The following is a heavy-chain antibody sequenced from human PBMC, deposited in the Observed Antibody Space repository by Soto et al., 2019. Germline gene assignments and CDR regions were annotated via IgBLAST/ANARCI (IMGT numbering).Heavy chain of an antibody. CDR1: GVSISRSSSY. Sequence: ETLALTCPVSGVSISRSSSYWGWIRQPPGKGLEWIGNIFYSGSSYYNPSLKSRVIISVDTSKNQFSLKLSSVTAADTAVYYCATGHGGSGWYYTWFDPWGQETLVTVYS. CDR3: ATGHGGSGWYYTWFDP. V-gene: IGHV4-39*01. D-gene: IGHD6-19*01. CDR2: IFYSGSS. J-gene: IGHJ5*02.